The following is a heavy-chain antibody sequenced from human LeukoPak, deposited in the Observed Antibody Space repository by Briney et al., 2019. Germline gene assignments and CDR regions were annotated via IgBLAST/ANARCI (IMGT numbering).Heavy chain of an antibody. CDR3: ARAMNYYDFWSGFEYYYYYGMDV. CDR1: GFTFSSYA. D-gene: IGHD3-3*01. V-gene: IGHV3-23*01. J-gene: IGHJ6*02. CDR2: ISGSGGST. Sequence: EGSLRLSCAASGFTFSSYAMSWVRQAPGKGLEWVSAISGSGGSTYYADSVKGRFTISRDNSKNTLYLQMNSLRAEDTAVYYCARAMNYYDFWSGFEYYYYYGMDVWGQGTTVTVSS.